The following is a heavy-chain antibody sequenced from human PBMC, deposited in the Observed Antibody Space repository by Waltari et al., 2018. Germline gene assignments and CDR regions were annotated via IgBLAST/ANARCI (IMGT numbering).Heavy chain of an antibody. CDR1: GYTFTGSY. Sequence: QVQLVQSGAEVKKPGASVKVSCKASGYTFTGSYMHWVRQAPGQGLEWMGWINPSSGVTNYAQKFQGRVTMTRDTSISTAYMELSRLRSDDTAVYYCASYGAPPYYYYYGMDVWGQGTTVTVSS. V-gene: IGHV1-2*02. CDR3: ASYGAPPYYYYYGMDV. CDR2: INPSSGVT. D-gene: IGHD3-16*01. J-gene: IGHJ6*02.